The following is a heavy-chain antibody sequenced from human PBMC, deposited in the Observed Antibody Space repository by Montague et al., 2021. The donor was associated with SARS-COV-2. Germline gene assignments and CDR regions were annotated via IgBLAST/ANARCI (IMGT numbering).Heavy chain of an antibody. J-gene: IGHJ6*02. CDR1: GGSISSGGYY. Sequence: SETLSLTCTVSGGSISSGGYYWSWIRQPPGKGLEWIGSIYYSGSTYYNPSPKSRVTISVDTSKNQFSLKLSSVTAADTAVYYCARDTRITMIVVVQGYGMDVWGQGTTVTVSS. V-gene: IGHV4-39*07. CDR2: IYYSGST. CDR3: ARDTRITMIVVVQGYGMDV. D-gene: IGHD3-22*01.